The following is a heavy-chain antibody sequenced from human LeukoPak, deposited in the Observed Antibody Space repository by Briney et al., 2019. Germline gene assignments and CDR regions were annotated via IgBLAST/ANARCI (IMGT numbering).Heavy chain of an antibody. Sequence: GRSLRLSCAASGFTFSRYSMNWVRQAPGKGLEWVSYIIDSSSTIYYADSVKGRFTISRDNAKNSLYLQMNSLRDEDTAVYYCARGYSGGYDYWGQGTLVTVSS. V-gene: IGHV3-48*02. CDR2: IIDSSSTI. D-gene: IGHD6-19*01. CDR1: GFTFSRYS. J-gene: IGHJ4*02. CDR3: ARGYSGGYDY.